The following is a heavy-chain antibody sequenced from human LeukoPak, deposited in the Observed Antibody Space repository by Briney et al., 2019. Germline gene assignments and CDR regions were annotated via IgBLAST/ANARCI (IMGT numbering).Heavy chain of an antibody. CDR3: ARESPSSGFDY. CDR1: GYTFTSYY. J-gene: IGHJ4*02. V-gene: IGHV1-46*01. Sequence: GASVKVSCKAPGYTFTSYYMHWVRQAPGQGLEWMGIINPSGGSTSYAQKFQGRVTMTRDMSTSTVYMELSSLRSEDTAVYYCARESPSSGFDYWGQGTLVTVSS. CDR2: INPSGGST. D-gene: IGHD6-6*01.